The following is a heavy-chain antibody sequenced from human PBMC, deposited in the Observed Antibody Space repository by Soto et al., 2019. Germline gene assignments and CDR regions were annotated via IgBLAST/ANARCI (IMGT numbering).Heavy chain of an antibody. Sequence: QVQLVESGGGVVQPGRSLRLSCAASGFTFSSYAMHWVRQAPGKGLEWVAVISYDGSNKYYADYVKGRFTISRDNSKNALYLQMNSLRAEDTAVYYCARDRYGLVDYWGQGTLVTVS. CDR3: ARDRYGLVDY. CDR1: GFTFSSYA. CDR2: ISYDGSNK. J-gene: IGHJ4*02. D-gene: IGHD4-17*01. V-gene: IGHV3-30-3*01.